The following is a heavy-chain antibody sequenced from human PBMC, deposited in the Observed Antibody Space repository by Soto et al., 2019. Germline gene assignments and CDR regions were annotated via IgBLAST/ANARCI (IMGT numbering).Heavy chain of an antibody. CDR2: INPDTGGT. CDR1: GYTFTAYY. V-gene: IGHV1-2*04. D-gene: IGHD6-13*01. J-gene: IGHJ4*02. Sequence: QVRLLQSGAEVKESGASVKVSCEASGYTFTAYYIHWVRQAPGQGLEWMGWINPDTGGTDYAQKCQGWANMTRDTSTTTAFMELASLKIDDTAVYYCARAIARDGSSWYRGGYDSWGQGTLVTVSS. CDR3: ARAIARDGSSWYRGGYDS.